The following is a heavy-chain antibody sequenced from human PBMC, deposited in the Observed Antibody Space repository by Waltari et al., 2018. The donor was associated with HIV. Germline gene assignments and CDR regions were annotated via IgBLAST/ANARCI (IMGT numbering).Heavy chain of an antibody. Sequence: QVQLQESGPGLVKPSQTLSLTCTVSGGSISSGSYYWSWIRQPAGKGLEWIGRIYTSGSTNYNPSLKSRVTISVDTSKNQFSLKLSSVTAADTAVYYCAREYGDYDYYYGMDVWGQGTTVTVSS. J-gene: IGHJ6*02. V-gene: IGHV4-61*02. CDR1: GGSISSGSYY. D-gene: IGHD4-17*01. CDR3: AREYGDYDYYYGMDV. CDR2: IYTSGST.